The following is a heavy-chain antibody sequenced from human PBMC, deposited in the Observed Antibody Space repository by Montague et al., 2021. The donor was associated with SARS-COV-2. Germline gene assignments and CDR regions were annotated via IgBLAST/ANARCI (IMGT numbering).Heavy chain of an antibody. V-gene: IGHV2-70*01. CDR2: IDWDDDK. Sequence: PALVKPTQNLTLTCTFSGFSLSTSGMCVSWIRQPPGKALEWLALIDWDDDKYYSTSLKTRLTISKDTSKNQVVLTMTNMDPVDTATYYCARTLHDILTGYYSFDYWGQGTLVTVSS. J-gene: IGHJ4*02. CDR3: ARTLHDILTGYYSFDY. CDR1: GFSLSTSGMC. D-gene: IGHD3-9*01.